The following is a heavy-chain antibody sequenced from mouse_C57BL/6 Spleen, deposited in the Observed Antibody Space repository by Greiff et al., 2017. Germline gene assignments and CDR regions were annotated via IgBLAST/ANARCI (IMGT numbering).Heavy chain of an antibody. J-gene: IGHJ2*01. CDR1: GYTFTGYW. CDR3: ARHPHYYGSSPYYFDY. V-gene: IGHV1-9*01. CDR2: ILPGSGST. Sequence: VQVVESGAELMKPGASVKLSCKATGYTFTGYWIEWVKQRPGHGLGWIGEILPGSGSTNYNEKFKGKATFTADTSSNTAYMQLSSLTTEDSAIYYCARHPHYYGSSPYYFDYWGQGTTRTVSS. D-gene: IGHD1-1*01.